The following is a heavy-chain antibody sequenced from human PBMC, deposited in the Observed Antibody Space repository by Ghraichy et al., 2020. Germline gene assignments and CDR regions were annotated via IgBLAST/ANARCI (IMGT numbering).Heavy chain of an antibody. J-gene: IGHJ5*02. CDR3: AREAGLYNWFDP. V-gene: IGHV4-59*01. D-gene: IGHD6-13*01. CDR1: GGSISSYY. Sequence: GSLRLSCTVSGGSISSYYWSWIRQPPGKGLEWIGYIYYSGSTNYNPSLKSRVTISVDTSKNQFSLKLSSVTAADTAVYYCAREAGLYNWFDPWGQGTLVTVSS. CDR2: IYYSGST.